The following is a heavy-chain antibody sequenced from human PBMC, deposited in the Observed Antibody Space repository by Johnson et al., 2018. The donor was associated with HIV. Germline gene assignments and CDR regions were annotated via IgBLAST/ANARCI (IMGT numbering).Heavy chain of an antibody. CDR3: ARGLSSGYSGYAVDI. CDR2: IKQDGSEK. D-gene: IGHD3-22*01. Sequence: VQLVESGGGLVQPGRSLRLSCTASGFTFGDYAMSWVRQAPGKGLEWVANIKQDGSEKYYVDSVKGRFTISRDNAKNSLYLQMNSLRAGDTAVYYCARGLSSGYSGYAVDIWGQGTMVTVSS. CDR1: GFTFGDYA. V-gene: IGHV3-7*01. J-gene: IGHJ3*02.